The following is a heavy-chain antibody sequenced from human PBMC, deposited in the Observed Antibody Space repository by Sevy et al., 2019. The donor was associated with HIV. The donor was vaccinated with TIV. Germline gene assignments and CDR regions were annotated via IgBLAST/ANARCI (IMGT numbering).Heavy chain of an antibody. V-gene: IGHV3-15*01. J-gene: IGHJ6*03. CDR3: TTAIVISGFLEWPDANPKDYYYYMDV. Sequence: GGSLRLSCAASGFTFSNAWMSWVRQAPGKGLEWVGRIKSKTDGGTTDYAAPVKGRYTNSRDNSKNTLYLQMNSLKTEDTAMYYCTTAIVISGFLEWPDANPKDYYYYMDVWGKGTTVTVSS. D-gene: IGHD3-3*01. CDR2: IKSKTDGGTT. CDR1: GFTFSNAW.